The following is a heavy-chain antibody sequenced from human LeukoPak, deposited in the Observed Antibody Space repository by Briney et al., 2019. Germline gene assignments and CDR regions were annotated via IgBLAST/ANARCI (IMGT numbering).Heavy chain of an antibody. CDR2: INPNSGGT. CDR3: ARTTYDHGDKDDY. Sequence: ASVKVSCKASGYTFIGYYIHWVRQAPGQGLEWMGSINPNSGGTNYAQKFQGRVSMTRDTSKSTAYMEVSRLRFDDTAVYFCARTTYDHGDKDDYWGQGTLVTVSS. CDR1: GYTFIGYY. V-gene: IGHV1-2*02. D-gene: IGHD4-17*01. J-gene: IGHJ4*02.